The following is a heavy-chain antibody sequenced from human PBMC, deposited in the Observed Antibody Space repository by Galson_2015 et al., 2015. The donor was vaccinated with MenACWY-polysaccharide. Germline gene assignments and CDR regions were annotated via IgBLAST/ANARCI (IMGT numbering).Heavy chain of an antibody. CDR1: GFTFGDHS. CDR2: IRNKASGGTI. D-gene: IGHD6-19*01. CDR3: ARGYNSPTY. Sequence: SLRLSCATSGFTFGDHSMSWFRQAPGTGLEWVGFIRNKASGGTIEYGASVKGRFTISRDDSKSIAYLQMNSLKSEDTAVYFCARGYNSPTYWGQGTLVTVSS. V-gene: IGHV3-49*03. J-gene: IGHJ4*02.